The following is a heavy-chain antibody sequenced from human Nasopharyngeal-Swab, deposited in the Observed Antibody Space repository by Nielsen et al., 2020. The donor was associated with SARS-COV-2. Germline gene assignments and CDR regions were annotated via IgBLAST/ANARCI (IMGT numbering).Heavy chain of an antibody. V-gene: IGHV1-2*02. CDR1: GYTFTGYY. Sequence: ASVKVPCKASGYTFTGYYMHWVRQAPGQGLEWMGWNNPNSGGTNYAQKFQDRVTMTSNTFISTAYMELSRLRSDGTAVYYCARAGLVVVPAAMGYWGQGTLVTVSS. J-gene: IGHJ4*02. CDR2: NNPNSGGT. D-gene: IGHD2-2*01. CDR3: ARAGLVVVPAAMGY.